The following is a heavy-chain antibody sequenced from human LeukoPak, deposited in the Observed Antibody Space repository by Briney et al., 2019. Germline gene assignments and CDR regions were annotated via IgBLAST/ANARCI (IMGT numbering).Heavy chain of an antibody. CDR1: GFSFSRYY. J-gene: IGHJ4*02. Sequence: GGSLRLSCAASGFSFSRYYMSWVHQTPGKALEWISYIPTSGISVQYADSVRGRFTASRDDAKNSLHLQMDSLRVEDTAVYYCTRAVGLGPGAHFDQWGQGALVIVSS. D-gene: IGHD1-26*01. CDR2: IPTSGISV. V-gene: IGHV3-11*01. CDR3: TRAVGLGPGAHFDQ.